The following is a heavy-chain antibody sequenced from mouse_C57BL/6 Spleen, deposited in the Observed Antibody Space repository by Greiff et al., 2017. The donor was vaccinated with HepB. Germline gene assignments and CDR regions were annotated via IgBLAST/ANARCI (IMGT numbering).Heavy chain of an antibody. D-gene: IGHD1-1*01. Sequence: QVQLQQPGAELVRPGSSVKLSCKASGYTFTSYWMDWVKQRPGQGLEWIGNIYPSDSETHYNQKFKDKATLTVDKSSSTAYMQLSSLTSEDSAVYYCAREGYYYGSSYGFFDYWGQGTTLTVSS. CDR2: IYPSDSET. J-gene: IGHJ2*01. CDR3: AREGYYYGSSYGFFDY. CDR1: GYTFTSYW. V-gene: IGHV1-61*01.